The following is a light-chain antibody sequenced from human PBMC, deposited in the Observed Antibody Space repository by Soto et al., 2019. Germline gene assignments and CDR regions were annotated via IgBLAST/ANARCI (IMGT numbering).Light chain of an antibody. CDR3: QHIYSTPWT. J-gene: IGKJ1*01. V-gene: IGKV1-39*01. CDR2: AAS. Sequence: DIQMTQSPSSLSASVGDRVTITCRASQSISSYLNWYQQKPGKAPKLLIYAASSLQSGVPSRFSGSGSGTDFTLTISSLQPEYFATYYRQHIYSTPWTFGQGTKVDI. CDR1: QSISSY.